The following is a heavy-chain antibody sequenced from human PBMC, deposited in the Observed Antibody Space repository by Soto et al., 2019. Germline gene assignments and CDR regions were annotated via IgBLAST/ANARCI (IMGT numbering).Heavy chain of an antibody. J-gene: IGHJ5*02. Sequence: GESLRLSCAVSGFPSGDSYMSWIRQAPGKGLEWLSYISPGSRYPAYADSVKGRFTISRDNAKRSLYLQMMSLTAEDTAIYYCVRGGGGGLFDPWGQGNMVTVSS. CDR1: GFPSGDSY. D-gene: IGHD2-15*01. CDR3: VRGGGGGLFDP. V-gene: IGHV3-11*06. CDR2: ISPGSRYP.